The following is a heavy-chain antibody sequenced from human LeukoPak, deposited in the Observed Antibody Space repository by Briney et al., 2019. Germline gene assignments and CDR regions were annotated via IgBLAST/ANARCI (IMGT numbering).Heavy chain of an antibody. CDR1: GFMFSSHG. D-gene: IGHD3-3*01. J-gene: IGHJ4*02. CDR3: ARVYPDVDFWSGYYLLDY. CDR2: IWYDGSNK. V-gene: IGHV3-33*01. Sequence: PGESLRLSCAASGFMFSSHGMHWVRQAPGKGLEWVAVIWYDGSNKYYADSVKGRFTISRDNSKNTLYLQVNSLRAEDTAVYYCARVYPDVDFWSGYYLLDYWGQGTLVTVSS.